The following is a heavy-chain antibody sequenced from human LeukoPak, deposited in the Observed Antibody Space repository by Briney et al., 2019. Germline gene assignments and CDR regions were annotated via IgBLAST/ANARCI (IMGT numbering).Heavy chain of an antibody. D-gene: IGHD3-10*01. Sequence: SETLSLTCTVSGASIDGYYRSWIRQPAGQSPEWIGRIHTSGTTNYNPAFKSRVIMSVDTSDKQFSLNVSSVTAADTAVYYCARMPPVRGVRNFYFYYYVDVWGRGTTVTVSS. V-gene: IGHV4-4*07. CDR2: IHTSGTT. CDR3: ARMPPVRGVRNFYFYYYVDV. CDR1: GASIDGYY. J-gene: IGHJ6*03.